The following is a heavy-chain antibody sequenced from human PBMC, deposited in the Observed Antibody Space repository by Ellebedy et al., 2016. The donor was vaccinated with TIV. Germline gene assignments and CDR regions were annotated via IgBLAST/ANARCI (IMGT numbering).Heavy chain of an antibody. J-gene: IGHJ4*02. Sequence: GESLKISCAASGFTFSLNWMYWVRQAPGKGLEWVANIKEDGSEEYYVDSVKGRFTISRDNAKNSLYLQMNSLRAEDTAVYYGVRDLHWSYFDWGQGTLVTVSS. D-gene: IGHD1-26*01. CDR2: IKEDGSEE. CDR1: GFTFSLNW. V-gene: IGHV3-7*03. CDR3: VRDLHWSYFD.